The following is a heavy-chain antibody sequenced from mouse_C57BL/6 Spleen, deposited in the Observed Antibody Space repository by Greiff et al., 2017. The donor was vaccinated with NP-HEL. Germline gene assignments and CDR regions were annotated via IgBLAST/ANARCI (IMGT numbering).Heavy chain of an antibody. CDR2: ISNLAYSI. Sequence: EVKLVESGGGLVQPGGSLKLSCAASGFTFSDYGMAWVRQAPRKGPEWVAFISNLAYSIYYADTVTGRFPIPRENAKNTLYLEMSSLRSEDTAMYYCARLDSSGPYYFDYWGQGTTLTVSS. V-gene: IGHV5-15*01. CDR3: ARLDSSGPYYFDY. J-gene: IGHJ2*01. D-gene: IGHD3-2*02. CDR1: GFTFSDYG.